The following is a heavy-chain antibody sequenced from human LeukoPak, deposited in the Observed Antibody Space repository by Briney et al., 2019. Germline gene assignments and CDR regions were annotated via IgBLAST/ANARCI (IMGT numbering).Heavy chain of an antibody. D-gene: IGHD1-26*01. J-gene: IGHJ4*02. V-gene: IGHV3-11*04. CDR1: GFTVSSNY. CDR3: AREDGSQLDY. CDR2: ISSSGSST. Sequence: GGSLRLSCAAFGFTVSSNYMSWVRQTPGKGLEWVSYISSSGSSTYYADSVKGRFTISRDNAKSSLCLQMDSLRAGDTAVYYCAREDGSQLDYWGRGTLVTVSS.